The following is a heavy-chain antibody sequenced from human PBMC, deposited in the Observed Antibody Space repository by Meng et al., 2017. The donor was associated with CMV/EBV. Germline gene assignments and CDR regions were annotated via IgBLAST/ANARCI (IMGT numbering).Heavy chain of an antibody. CDR2: IIPIFGTA. CDR1: GGTFSSYA. CDR3: ARDQTIHQQLGDGWFDP. Sequence: SVKVSCKASGGTFSSYAISWVRQAPGQGLEWMGGIIPIFGTANYAQKFQSRVTITTDESTSTAYMELSSLRSEDTAVYYCARDQTIHQQLGDGWFDPWGQGTLVTVSS. D-gene: IGHD6-13*01. J-gene: IGHJ5*02. V-gene: IGHV1-69*05.